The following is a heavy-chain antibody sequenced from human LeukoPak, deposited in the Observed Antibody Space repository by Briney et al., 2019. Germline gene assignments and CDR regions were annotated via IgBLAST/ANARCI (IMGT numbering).Heavy chain of an antibody. J-gene: IGHJ4*02. CDR1: GGSISNFY. D-gene: IGHD3-22*01. CDR3: ARGSSGYYYDPYYFDY. Sequence: PSETLSLTCPVSGGSISNFYWSWIRQPPGKGLEWIGYIYYRGNTNYNPSLQSRVTISVDTSKNQFSLKLSSVTAADTAVYYCARGSSGYYYDPYYFDYWGQGTLVTVSS. CDR2: IYYRGNT. V-gene: IGHV4-59*12.